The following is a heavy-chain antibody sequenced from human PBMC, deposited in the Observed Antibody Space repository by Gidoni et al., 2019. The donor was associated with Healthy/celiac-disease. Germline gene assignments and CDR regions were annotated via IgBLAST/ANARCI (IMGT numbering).Heavy chain of an antibody. CDR1: GFTFSSYA. V-gene: IGHV3-23*01. CDR2: ISGSGGST. CDR3: AKDTPLAYCGGDCSRDYFDY. D-gene: IGHD2-21*02. Sequence: EVQLLESGGGLVQPGGSLRLSCAASGFTFSSYAMSWVRQAPGKGLEWVSAISGSGGSTDYADSVKGRFTISRDNSKNTLYLQMNSLRAEDTAVYYCAKDTPLAYCGGDCSRDYFDYWGQGTLVTVSS. J-gene: IGHJ4*02.